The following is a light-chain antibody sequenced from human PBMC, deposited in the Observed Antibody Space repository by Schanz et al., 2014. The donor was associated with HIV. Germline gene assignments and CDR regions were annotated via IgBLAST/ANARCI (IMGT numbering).Light chain of an antibody. CDR2: QAS. CDR1: QTIGRL. V-gene: IGKV1-5*03. J-gene: IGKJ2*01. Sequence: IQMTQSPSTVSASVGDRVTITCRASQTIGRLLAWYQQRPGRAPNLLIYQASALETGVPSRFSGSGSGTEFTLTISGLQPDDFATYYCQQYNTKPYTFGQGTKLEIK. CDR3: QQYNTKPYT.